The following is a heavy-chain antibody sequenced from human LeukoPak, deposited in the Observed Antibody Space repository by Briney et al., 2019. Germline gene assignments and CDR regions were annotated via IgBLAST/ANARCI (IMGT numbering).Heavy chain of an antibody. CDR1: GFTVSSNY. Sequence: GGSLRLSCAASGFTVSSNYMSWVRQAPGKGLEWVSGIYSGGSTYYADSVKGRFTISRDNSKNTLFLQMNSLRAEDTAVYYCAKGGCTGGSCYRPPFDWGQGTLVTVSS. J-gene: IGHJ4*02. CDR3: AKGGCTGGSCYRPPFD. V-gene: IGHV3-53*01. CDR2: IYSGGST. D-gene: IGHD2-15*01.